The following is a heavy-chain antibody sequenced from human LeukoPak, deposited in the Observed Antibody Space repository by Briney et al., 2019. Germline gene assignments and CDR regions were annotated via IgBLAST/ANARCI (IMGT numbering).Heavy chain of an antibody. Sequence: ASVKVSCKASGYTFTSYDINWVRQATGQGLEWMGWMNPNSGNTGYAQKFQGRVTMTRNTSISTAYMELSSLRSDDTAVYYCARNPPLLYYYYYYMDVWGKGTTVTISS. CDR1: GYTFTSYD. CDR3: ARNPPLLYYYYYYMDV. CDR2: MNPNSGNT. D-gene: IGHD1-14*01. J-gene: IGHJ6*03. V-gene: IGHV1-8*01.